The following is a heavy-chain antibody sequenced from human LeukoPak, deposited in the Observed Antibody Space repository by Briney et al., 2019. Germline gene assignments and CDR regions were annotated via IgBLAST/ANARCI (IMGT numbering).Heavy chain of an antibody. CDR2: INGDGSRI. J-gene: IGHJ4*02. V-gene: IGHV3-74*01. CDR1: RLTFSSTW. Sequence: GGSLRLSCSASRLTFSSTWMHWVRQAPGKGLVWVSLINGDGSRIGYADSVKGRFTISRDNAKNTLSLEMNSLRVEDTAIYYCVPADKQWGQGTLVTVSS. CDR3: VPADKQ.